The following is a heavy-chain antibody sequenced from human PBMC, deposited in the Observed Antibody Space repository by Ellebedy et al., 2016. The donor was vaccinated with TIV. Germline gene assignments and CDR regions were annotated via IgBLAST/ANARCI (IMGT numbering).Heavy chain of an antibody. V-gene: IGHV3-11*01. D-gene: IGHD2-15*01. J-gene: IGHJ3*02. Sequence: GESLKISCAASGFTFSDYYMSWIRQAPGKGLAWVSYISSSGSTIYYADSVKGRFTISRDNAKNSLYLQMNSLRAEDTAVYYCARYCSGGSCYSHAFDIWGQGTMVTVSS. CDR1: GFTFSDYY. CDR2: ISSSGSTI. CDR3: ARYCSGGSCYSHAFDI.